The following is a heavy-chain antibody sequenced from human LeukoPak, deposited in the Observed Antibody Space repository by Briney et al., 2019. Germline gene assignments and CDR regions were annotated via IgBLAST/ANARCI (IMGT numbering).Heavy chain of an antibody. CDR2: IKQDGSEK. J-gene: IGHJ6*03. CDR1: GFTFSSYW. Sequence: GGSLRLSCAASGFTFSSYWMSWVRQAPGKGLEWVANIKQDGSEKYYVDSVKGRFTISRDNAKNSLYLQMNSLRAEDTAVYYCARVSYYDSSGYYPAYYYYYMDVWGKGTTVTVSS. V-gene: IGHV3-7*01. D-gene: IGHD3-22*01. CDR3: ARVSYYDSSGYYPAYYYYYMDV.